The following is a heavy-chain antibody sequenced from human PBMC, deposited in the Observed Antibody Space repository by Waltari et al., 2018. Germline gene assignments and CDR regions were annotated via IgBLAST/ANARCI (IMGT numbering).Heavy chain of an antibody. D-gene: IGHD1-26*01. Sequence: QVQLVESGGGVVQPGRSLRLSCAASGFTFSSYAMHWVRQAPGKGLEWVAVISYDGSNKYYADSVKGRFTISRDNAKNSLYLQMNSLRAEDTAVYYCARAGSYYYYMDVWGKGTTVTVSS. J-gene: IGHJ6*03. CDR1: GFTFSSYA. CDR3: ARAGSYYYYMDV. CDR2: ISYDGSNK. V-gene: IGHV3-30-3*01.